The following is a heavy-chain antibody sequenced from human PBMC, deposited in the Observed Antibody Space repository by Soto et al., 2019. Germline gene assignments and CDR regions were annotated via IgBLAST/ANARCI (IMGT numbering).Heavy chain of an antibody. V-gene: IGHV1-46*01. CDR1: GYIFIHCF. CDR3: ARSLGETTSLFDY. J-gene: IGHJ4*02. CDR2: INPSSGST. D-gene: IGHD1-26*01. Sequence: QVQLVQSGAEVKQPGASVRLSCKASGYIFIHCFMHWVRQAPGQGLEWMGGINPSSGSTTYAQKFQGRDTVTRDTSTSTVYMELSGLGSEDTAMYYCARSLGETTSLFDYWGQGSLVTVSA.